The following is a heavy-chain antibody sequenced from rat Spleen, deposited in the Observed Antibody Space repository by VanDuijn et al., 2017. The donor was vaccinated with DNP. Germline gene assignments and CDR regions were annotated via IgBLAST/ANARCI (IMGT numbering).Heavy chain of an antibody. V-gene: IGHV5-27*01. D-gene: IGHD3-2*01. CDR2: ISTSGGST. J-gene: IGHJ2*01. Sequence: EVQLVESGGGLVQPGRSLKLSCAASGFTFSNYGMAWVRQAPKKGLEWVATISTSGGSTYYRDSVKGRFTISRDNAKSTLYLQMDSLRSEDTATYYCTTSLGSVWGQGVMVTVSS. CDR1: GFTFSNYG. CDR3: TTSLGSV.